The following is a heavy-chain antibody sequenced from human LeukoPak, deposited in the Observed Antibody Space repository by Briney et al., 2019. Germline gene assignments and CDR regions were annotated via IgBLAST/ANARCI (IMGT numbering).Heavy chain of an antibody. V-gene: IGHV3-21*01. D-gene: IGHD2-2*01. Sequence: GGSLRLSCAASGFTFSSYSMNWVRQAPGKGLEWVSSISGSSSYIYYADSVKGRFTISRDNAKNSLYLQMNSLRAEDTAVYYCARTGEYQLPDDYWGQGTLVTVSS. J-gene: IGHJ4*02. CDR2: ISGSSSYI. CDR3: ARTGEYQLPDDY. CDR1: GFTFSSYS.